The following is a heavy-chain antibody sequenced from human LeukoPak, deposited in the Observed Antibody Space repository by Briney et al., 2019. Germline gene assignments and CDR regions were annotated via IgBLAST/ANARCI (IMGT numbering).Heavy chain of an antibody. V-gene: IGHV3-21*01. CDR2: INPAGTST. J-gene: IGHJ5*02. D-gene: IGHD3-10*01. CDR3: VRDFLGESGAGGP. Sequence: GGCLRLSCAASGLIFSSYSMNWVRQAPGKGLEWVSSINPAGTSTFHADSVKGRFTISRDNTENSLYMQMDSLRDEDTAVYYCVRDFLGESGAGGPWGQGTLVTVSS. CDR1: GLIFSSYS.